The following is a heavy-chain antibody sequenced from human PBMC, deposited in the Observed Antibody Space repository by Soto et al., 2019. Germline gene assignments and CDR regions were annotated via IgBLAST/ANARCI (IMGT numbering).Heavy chain of an antibody. CDR3: AREQCDNAFDI. D-gene: IGHD3-9*01. CDR1: GGSISSYY. Sequence: PSETLSLTCTVSGGSISSYYWSWIRQPPGKGLEWIGYIYYSGSTNYNPSLKSRVTISVDTSKNQFSLKLSSVTAADTAVYYCAREQCDNAFDIWGQGTMVTVSS. CDR2: IYYSGST. J-gene: IGHJ3*02. V-gene: IGHV4-59*01.